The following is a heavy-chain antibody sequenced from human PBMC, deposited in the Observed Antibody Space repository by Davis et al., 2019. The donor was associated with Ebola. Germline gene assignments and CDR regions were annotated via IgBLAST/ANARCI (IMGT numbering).Heavy chain of an antibody. CDR1: QFTFGSYG. D-gene: IGHD2-8*02. CDR2: ISHDGSET. Sequence: GESLKISCVTSQFTFGSYGMHWVRQAPGKGLEWVAVISHDGSETHYADSVKGRFTISRDNGKNSLYLQMNNLRDEDTALYYCAGYGGSCTGDRCAYWGQGTLVTVSS. CDR3: AGYGGSCTGDRCAY. J-gene: IGHJ4*02. V-gene: IGHV3-30*03.